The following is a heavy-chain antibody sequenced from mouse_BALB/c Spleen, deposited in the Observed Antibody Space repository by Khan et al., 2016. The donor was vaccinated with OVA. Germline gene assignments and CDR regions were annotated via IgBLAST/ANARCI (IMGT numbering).Heavy chain of an antibody. CDR2: INPSSGYT. CDR3: VRIPVPPYFFDS. Sequence: QIQLVQSGAELARPGASVKMSCKASGYTFTNYTMHWVKQRPGQGLEWIGYINPSSGYTNYNQKFKDKATLTADKSSSTAYMQLTSLTSDDSAVXYCVRIPVPPYFFDSWGQGTTLTVSS. J-gene: IGHJ2*01. CDR1: GYTFTNYT. V-gene: IGHV1-4*01.